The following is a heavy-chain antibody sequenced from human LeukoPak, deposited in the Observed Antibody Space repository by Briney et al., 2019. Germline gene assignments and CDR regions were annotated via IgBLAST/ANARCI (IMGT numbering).Heavy chain of an antibody. J-gene: IGHJ3*02. V-gene: IGHV7-4-1*02. CDR2: INTNTGNP. Sequence: ASVKVSCKASGYTFTSYAMNWVRQAPGQGLEWMGWINTNTGNPTYAQGFTGRFVFSLDTSVSTVYLQISSLKAEDTAVYYCARVAYSGSYYGVLDIWGQGTMVTVSS. CDR1: GYTFTSYA. CDR3: ARVAYSGSYYGVLDI. D-gene: IGHD1-26*01.